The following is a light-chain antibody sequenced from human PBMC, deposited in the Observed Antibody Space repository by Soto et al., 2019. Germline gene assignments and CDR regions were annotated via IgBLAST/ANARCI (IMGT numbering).Light chain of an antibody. CDR3: QQYGTSPRT. Sequence: DIVLTQSPGTLPLSPGERASLSCRASQNVDTKYLAWYQQPNGKAPRLLIYGASNRDTGIPDKFSGSGSGTDFTLPLSRLETEDFSVYYCQQYGTSPRTFGQGTKVDIK. V-gene: IGKV3-20*01. J-gene: IGKJ1*01. CDR1: QNVDTKY. CDR2: GAS.